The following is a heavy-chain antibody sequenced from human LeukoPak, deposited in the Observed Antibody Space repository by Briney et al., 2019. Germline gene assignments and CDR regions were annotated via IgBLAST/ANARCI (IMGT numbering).Heavy chain of an antibody. CDR2: ISAYNGNT. J-gene: IGHJ6*02. CDR1: GYTFTSYG. Sequence: ASVKVSCKASGYTFTSYGISWVRQAPGQGLEWMGWISAYNGNTNYAQKLQGRVTTTTDTSTSTAYMELRSLRSDDTAVYYCARDLVPVYYYYYGMDVWGQGTTVTVSS. CDR3: ARDLVPVYYYYYGMDV. V-gene: IGHV1-18*01. D-gene: IGHD2-2*01.